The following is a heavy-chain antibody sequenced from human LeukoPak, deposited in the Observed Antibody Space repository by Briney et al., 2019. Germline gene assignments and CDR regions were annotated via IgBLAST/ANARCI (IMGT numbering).Heavy chain of an antibody. Sequence: GGSLRLSCAASGFIFTSYAMSWVCQAPGKGLEWVSVISGSGGSTYYADSVKGRFTISRDNSKNTLYLQMNSLRAEDTAVYYCAEDLRATYSSGWLFLAFDIWGQGTMVTVSS. CDR2: ISGSGGST. J-gene: IGHJ3*02. CDR1: GFIFTSYA. D-gene: IGHD6-19*01. V-gene: IGHV3-23*01. CDR3: AEDLRATYSSGWLFLAFDI.